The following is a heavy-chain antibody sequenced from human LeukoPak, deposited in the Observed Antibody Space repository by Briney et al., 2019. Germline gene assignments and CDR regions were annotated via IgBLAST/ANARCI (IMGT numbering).Heavy chain of an antibody. CDR3: AKEYSGYDSLFDY. CDR1: GFTFDDYA. CDR2: ISWNSGSI. D-gene: IGHD5-12*01. J-gene: IGHJ4*02. V-gene: IGHV3-9*01. Sequence: GGSLRLSCAASGFTFDDYAMHWVRQAPGKGLEWVSGISWNSGSIGYADSVKGRFTISRDNAKNSLYLQMNSLRAEDTALYYCAKEYSGYDSLFDYWGQGTLVAVSS.